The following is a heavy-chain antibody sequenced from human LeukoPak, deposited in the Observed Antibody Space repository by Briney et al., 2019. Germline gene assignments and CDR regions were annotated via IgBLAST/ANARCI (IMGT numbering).Heavy chain of an antibody. J-gene: IGHJ4*01. Sequence: PGRSLRLSCAASGFSFSTYGMERVRQAPGKGLEWVAVIGYDGSNKYYADSVKGRFTISRDNSKNTLYLQMNSLRAEDTAVYYCARGGAYSGSYLDYWGHGTLVTVSS. CDR2: IGYDGSNK. CDR3: ARGGAYSGSYLDY. V-gene: IGHV3-33*01. D-gene: IGHD1-26*01. CDR1: GFSFSTYG.